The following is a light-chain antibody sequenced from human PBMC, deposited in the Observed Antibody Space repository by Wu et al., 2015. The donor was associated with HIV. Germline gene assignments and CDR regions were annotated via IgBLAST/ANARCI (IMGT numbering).Light chain of an antibody. J-gene: IGKJ5*01. Sequence: EIVLTQSPGTLSLSPGERATLSCRASQSISNNYLAWYQQKPGQAPRVLIYGASSRATGIPDRFSGGGSGTDFSLTISRLEPEDFAVYYCQQYVSSITFGQGTRPDIK. CDR3: QQYVSSIT. V-gene: IGKV3-20*01. CDR1: QSISNNY. CDR2: GAS.